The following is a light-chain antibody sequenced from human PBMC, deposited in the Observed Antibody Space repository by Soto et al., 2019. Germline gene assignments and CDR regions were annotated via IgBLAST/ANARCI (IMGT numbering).Light chain of an antibody. Sequence: DIQMTQSPSTLSASVGDRVTITCRASQSVSSSLAWYQQKPGKAPKLLIYKASSLESGVPSRFSGSGSETEFTLTITSVQPDEFATYYCQQYNSYWTFGQGPRWKSN. V-gene: IGKV1-5*03. CDR3: QQYNSYWT. J-gene: IGKJ1*01. CDR2: KAS. CDR1: QSVSSS.